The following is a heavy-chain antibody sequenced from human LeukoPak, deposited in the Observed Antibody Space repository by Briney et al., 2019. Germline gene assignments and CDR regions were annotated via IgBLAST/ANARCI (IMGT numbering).Heavy chain of an antibody. D-gene: IGHD6-13*01. Sequence: GGSLRLSCAASGFTFSSYGMHWVRQAPGKGLEWVAFIRYDGSNKYYADSVKGRFTISRDNSKNTLYLQMNSLRAEDTAVYYCATSIAAAGQIDFYFDYWGQGTLVTVSS. CDR1: GFTFSSYG. CDR2: IRYDGSNK. J-gene: IGHJ4*02. CDR3: ATSIAAAGQIDFYFDY. V-gene: IGHV3-30*02.